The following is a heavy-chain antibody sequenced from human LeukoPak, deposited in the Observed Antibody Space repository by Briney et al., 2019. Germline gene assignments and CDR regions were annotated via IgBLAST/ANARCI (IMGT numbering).Heavy chain of an antibody. Sequence: SHTLSLTCTVSGGPINRGGYFWTWIRHNPGKGLEWIGHIFHTGTVSYNPSLESRLSISVDTSRNQFSLRLTSVAVADTAVYYCARRRRSRVMNTSDYGLDVWGQGTTVIVSS. CDR3: ARRRRSRVMNTSDYGLDV. V-gene: IGHV4-31*03. J-gene: IGHJ6*02. CDR2: IFHTGTV. CDR1: GGPINRGGYF. D-gene: IGHD4/OR15-4a*01.